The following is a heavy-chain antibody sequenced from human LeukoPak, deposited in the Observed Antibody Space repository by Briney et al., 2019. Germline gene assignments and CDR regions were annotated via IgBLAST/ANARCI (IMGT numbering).Heavy chain of an antibody. CDR1: GFTFSNYA. D-gene: IGHD3-22*01. Sequence: PGGSLRLSCAASGFTFSNYAMHWVRQAPGKGLEWVAVISYDGSNKYYADSVKGRFTISRDNSKNTLYLQMNSLRAEDTAVYYCARDLYDNSESAFDIWGQGTMVTVSS. V-gene: IGHV3-30-3*01. CDR3: ARDLYDNSESAFDI. CDR2: ISYDGSNK. J-gene: IGHJ3*02.